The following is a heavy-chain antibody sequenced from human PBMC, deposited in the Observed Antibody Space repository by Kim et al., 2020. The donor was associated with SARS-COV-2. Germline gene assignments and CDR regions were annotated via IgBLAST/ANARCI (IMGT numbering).Heavy chain of an antibody. CDR3: ARDLAPKLDQYDY. V-gene: IGHV3-21*01. J-gene: IGHJ4*02. Sequence: YADSVKGRHTVSRENAKNSLYLQMNSLRAEDTAVYYCARDLAPKLDQYDYWGQGTLVTVSS. D-gene: IGHD1-1*01.